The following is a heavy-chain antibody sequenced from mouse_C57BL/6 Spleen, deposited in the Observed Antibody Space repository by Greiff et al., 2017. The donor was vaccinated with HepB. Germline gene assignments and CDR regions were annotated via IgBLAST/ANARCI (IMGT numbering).Heavy chain of an antibody. V-gene: IGHV5-12*01. D-gene: IGHD2-12*01. Sequence: EVQRVESGGGLVQPGGSLKLSCAASGFTFSDYYMYWVRQTPEKRLEWVAYISNGGGSTYYPDTVKGRFTISRDNAKNTLYLQMSRLKSEDTAMYYCARSPRELRGYFDYWGQGTTLTVSS. CDR1: GFTFSDYY. CDR2: ISNGGGST. J-gene: IGHJ2*01. CDR3: ARSPRELRGYFDY.